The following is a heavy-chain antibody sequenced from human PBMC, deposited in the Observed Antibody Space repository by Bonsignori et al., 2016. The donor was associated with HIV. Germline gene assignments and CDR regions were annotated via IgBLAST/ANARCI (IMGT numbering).Heavy chain of an antibody. V-gene: IGHV3-48*02. CDR2: ISSSSSTI. D-gene: IGHD2-15*01. J-gene: IGHJ4*02. CDR1: GFTFSSYS. Sequence: GESLKISCAASGFTFSSYSMNWVRQAPGKGLEWVSYISSSSSTIYYADSVKGRFTISRDNAKNSLYLQMNSLRDEDTAVYYCARVYVDCSGGSCLQNFDYWGQGTLVTVSS. CDR3: ARVYVDCSGGSCLQNFDY.